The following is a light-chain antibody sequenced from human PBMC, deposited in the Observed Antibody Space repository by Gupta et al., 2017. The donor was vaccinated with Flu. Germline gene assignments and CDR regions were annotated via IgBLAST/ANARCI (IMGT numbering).Light chain of an antibody. CDR2: MAS. CDR1: QSISFW. V-gene: IGKV1-5*03. J-gene: IGKJ1*01. Sequence: SPSTLSASVGDTITITCRASQSISFWLAWYQQKPGTAPKLLIYMASTLESGVPSRFSGSGSGTEFTLTISRLQPDDFSTYYCQHYHSSWTFGQGTKVELK. CDR3: QHYHSSWT.